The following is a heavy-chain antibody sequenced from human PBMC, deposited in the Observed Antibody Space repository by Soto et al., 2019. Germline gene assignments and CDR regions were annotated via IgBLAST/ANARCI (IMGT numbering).Heavy chain of an antibody. CDR1: GFTFSSYG. Sequence: AGGSLRLSCAASGFTFSSYGMHWVRLAPGKGLEWVAVISYDGSNKYYADSVKGRFTISRDNSKNTLYLQMNSLRAEDTAVYYCAKDCRRYSYGYPETCFDYWGQGTLVTVSS. D-gene: IGHD5-18*01. CDR2: ISYDGSNK. J-gene: IGHJ4*02. CDR3: AKDCRRYSYGYPETCFDY. V-gene: IGHV3-30*18.